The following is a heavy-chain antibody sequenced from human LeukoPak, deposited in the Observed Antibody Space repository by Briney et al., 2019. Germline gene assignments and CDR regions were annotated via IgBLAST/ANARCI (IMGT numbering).Heavy chain of an antibody. CDR1: GYTFTSYG. CDR2: ISAYNGNT. CDR3: ARGPGIVVVPAAKRGVWYMDV. D-gene: IGHD2-2*01. V-gene: IGHV1-18*01. J-gene: IGHJ6*03. Sequence: ASVKVSCKASGYTFTSYGISWVRQAPGQGLEWMGWISAYNGNTNYAQKLQGRVTMTTDTSTSTAYMELRSLRSDDTAVYYCARGPGIVVVPAAKRGVWYMDVWGKGTTVTVSS.